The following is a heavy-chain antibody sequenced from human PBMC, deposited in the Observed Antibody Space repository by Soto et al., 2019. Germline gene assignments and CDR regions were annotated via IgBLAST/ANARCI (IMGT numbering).Heavy chain of an antibody. CDR2: INTGNGNT. CDR3: ARAISGYVT. D-gene: IGHD5-12*01. Sequence: QVQLVQSGAEVKKPGASVKVSCKASGITYTTYAIHWVRQAPGQGLEWMGWINTGNGNTRYSQRFQGRVTLTTDTAANNAYMDLSSLTSEDTAVYYCARAISGYVTWGQGTLSTVSS. J-gene: IGHJ5*02. V-gene: IGHV1-3*04. CDR1: GITYTTYA.